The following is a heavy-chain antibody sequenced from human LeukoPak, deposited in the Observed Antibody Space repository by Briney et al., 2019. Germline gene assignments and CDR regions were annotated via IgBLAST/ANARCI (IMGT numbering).Heavy chain of an antibody. D-gene: IGHD1-26*01. CDR2: IYYSGST. CDR1: GGSISSYY. CDR3: AREELGATNFFDY. Sequence: SETLSLTCTVSGGSISSYYWSWIRQPPGTGLEWIGYIYYSGSTNYNPSLKSRVTISVDTSKNQFSLKLSSVTAADTAVYYCAREELGATNFFDYWGQGTLVTVSS. V-gene: IGHV4-59*01. J-gene: IGHJ4*02.